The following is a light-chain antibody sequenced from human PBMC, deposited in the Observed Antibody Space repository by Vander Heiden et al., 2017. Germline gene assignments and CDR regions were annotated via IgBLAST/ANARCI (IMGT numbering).Light chain of an antibody. CDR2: GNT. V-gene: IGLV1-40*01. CDR1: SSNIGAGYD. J-gene: IGLJ2*01. Sequence: QSLLTQPPSVSGSPGHMVTIAGTGISSNIGAGYDVHWYQQLPGTAPKLLIYGNTNRPSGVPDRFSGSKSGTSASLAITGLQAEDEADYYCQSYDISLSGVVFGGGTKLTVL. CDR3: QSYDISLSGVV.